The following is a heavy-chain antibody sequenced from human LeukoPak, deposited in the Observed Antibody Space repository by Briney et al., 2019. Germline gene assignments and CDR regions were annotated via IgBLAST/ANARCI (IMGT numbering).Heavy chain of an antibody. D-gene: IGHD3-22*01. J-gene: IGHJ5*02. V-gene: IGHV5-51*01. CDR3: ARRHYDSTDFDP. CDR2: IHPADSDI. CDR1: GQSFANYW. Sequence: PGESLQISCKASGQSFANYWIGWVRQTPGKGLEWMGIIHPADSDIVYSPSFQGQVTISADNSINTAYLQWSSLKASDTAIYYCARRHYDSTDFDPWGQGTLVTVSS.